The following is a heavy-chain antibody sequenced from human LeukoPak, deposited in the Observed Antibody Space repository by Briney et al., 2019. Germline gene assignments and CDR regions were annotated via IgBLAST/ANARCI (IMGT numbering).Heavy chain of an antibody. J-gene: IGHJ4*02. CDR2: IIPIFGTA. CDR1: GGTFSSYA. D-gene: IGHD1-26*01. CDR3: ARGPGIVGARDSDY. V-gene: IGHV1-69*05. Sequence: ASVKVSCKASGGTFSSYAISWVRQAPGQGLEWMGRIIPIFGTANYAQKLQGRVTITTDESTSTAYMELSSLRSEDTAVYYCARGPGIVGARDSDYWGQGTLVTVSS.